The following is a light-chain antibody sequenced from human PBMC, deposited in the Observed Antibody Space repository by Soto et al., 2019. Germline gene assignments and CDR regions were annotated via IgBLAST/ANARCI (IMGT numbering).Light chain of an antibody. V-gene: IGLV1-44*01. CDR3: AAWDDSLNGYV. CDR2: SNN. Sequence: HSLLTQPPSPSGTPGQRATISCSGSSSNIGSNTVNWYQQLPGTAPKLLIYSNNQRPSGVPDRFSGSRSGTSASLAISGLQSEDEADYYCAAWDDSLNGYVFGTGTKVTVL. J-gene: IGLJ1*01. CDR1: SSNIGSNT.